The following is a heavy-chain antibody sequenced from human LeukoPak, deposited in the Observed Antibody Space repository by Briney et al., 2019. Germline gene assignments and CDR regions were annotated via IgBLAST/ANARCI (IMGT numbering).Heavy chain of an antibody. CDR2: MNPNSGNT. CDR3: ARGLRGVWAIFGVVTQPTQYYMDV. J-gene: IGHJ6*03. D-gene: IGHD3-3*01. Sequence: ASVKVSCKASGYTFTSYDINWVRQATGQGLEWMGWMNPNSGNTGYAQKFQGRVTITRNTSISTAYMELSSLRSEDTAVYYCARGLRGVWAIFGVVTQPTQYYMDVWGKGTTVTVSS. CDR1: GYTFTSYD. V-gene: IGHV1-8*03.